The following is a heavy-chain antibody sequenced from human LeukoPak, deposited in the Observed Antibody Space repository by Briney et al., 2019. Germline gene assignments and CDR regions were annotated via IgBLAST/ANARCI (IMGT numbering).Heavy chain of an antibody. CDR1: GFTFSSYA. CDR3: AKDLMYYDILTGGLDY. J-gene: IGHJ4*02. D-gene: IGHD3-9*01. CDR2: ISGSGGST. Sequence: GGSLRLSCAASGFTFSSYAMSWVRQAPGKGLEWVSAISGSGGSTYYADSVKGRFTISRDNSKNTLYLQMNSLRAEDTAVYYCAKDLMYYDILTGGLDYWGQGTLVTVSS. V-gene: IGHV3-23*01.